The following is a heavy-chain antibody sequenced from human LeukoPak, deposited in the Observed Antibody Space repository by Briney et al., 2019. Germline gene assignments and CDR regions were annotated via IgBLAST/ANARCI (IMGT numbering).Heavy chain of an antibody. D-gene: IGHD4/OR15-4a*01. Sequence: LGESLKISCKGSGYGFTSYWIGWVRQMPGKGLEWMGIIYPGGSDTRFSPSFQGQVTISADKSITTAYLQWSSLKASDTAMYYCVTSNDYWGQGTLVTVSS. CDR1: GYGFTSYW. J-gene: IGHJ4*02. CDR3: VTSNDY. V-gene: IGHV5-51*01. CDR2: IYPGGSDT.